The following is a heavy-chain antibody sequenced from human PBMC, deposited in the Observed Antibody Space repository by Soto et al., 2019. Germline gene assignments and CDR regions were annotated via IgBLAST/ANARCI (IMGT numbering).Heavy chain of an antibody. CDR1: GYSFTTYW. Sequence: PGGSLKISCKGSGYSFTTYWIAWVRQMPGKGLEWVGIIYPGDSDTRYSPSFEGHVTISVDKSISTAFLQWNSLKASDNAIYYCARHSTSAPKDYWGQGTLVTVSS. CDR3: ARHSTSAPKDY. CDR2: IYPGDSDT. D-gene: IGHD3-10*01. V-gene: IGHV5-51*01. J-gene: IGHJ4*01.